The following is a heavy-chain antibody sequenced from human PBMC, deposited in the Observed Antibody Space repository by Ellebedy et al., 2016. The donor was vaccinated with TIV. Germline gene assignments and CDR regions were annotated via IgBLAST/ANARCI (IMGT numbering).Heavy chain of an antibody. D-gene: IGHD2-2*01. V-gene: IGHV1-69*13. CDR2: IIPIFGTA. J-gene: IGHJ6*03. CDR1: GGTFSTYA. Sequence: ASVKVSXXASGGTFSTYAISWVRQAPGQGLDWMGGIIPIFGTANYAQKFQGRVTITADESTSTAYMELSSLRSEDTAVYYCARAGCSGADCYDGYYYYYMDVWGKGTTVTVSS. CDR3: ARAGCSGADCYDGYYYYYMDV.